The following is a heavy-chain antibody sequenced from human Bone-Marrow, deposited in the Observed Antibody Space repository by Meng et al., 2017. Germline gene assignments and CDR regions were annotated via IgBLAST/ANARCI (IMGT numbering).Heavy chain of an antibody. CDR2: INPNSGGT. V-gene: IGHV1-2*06. J-gene: IGHJ4*02. CDR3: ARDLTYIRYFDWLFLSPYFDY. D-gene: IGHD3-9*01. CDR1: GYTFTGYY. Sequence: ASVKVSRKASGYTFTGYYMHWVRQAPGQGLEWMGRINPNSGGTNYAQKFQGRVTMTSDTSISTAYMELSRLRSDDTAVYYCARDLTYIRYFDWLFLSPYFDYWGQGTLVTVSS.